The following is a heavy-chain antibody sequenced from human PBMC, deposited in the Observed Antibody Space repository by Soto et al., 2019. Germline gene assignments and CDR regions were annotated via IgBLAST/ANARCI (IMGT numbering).Heavy chain of an antibody. CDR3: ARSFLEWLLDYYYYGMDV. J-gene: IGHJ6*02. CDR1: GYTFTSYG. D-gene: IGHD3-3*01. V-gene: IGHV1-8*01. Sequence: ASVKVSCKASGYTFTSYGINWVRQATGQGLEWMGWMNPNSGNTGYAQKFQGRVTMTRNTSISTAYMELSSLRSEDTAVYYCARSFLEWLLDYYYYGMDVWGQGTTVTVSS. CDR2: MNPNSGNT.